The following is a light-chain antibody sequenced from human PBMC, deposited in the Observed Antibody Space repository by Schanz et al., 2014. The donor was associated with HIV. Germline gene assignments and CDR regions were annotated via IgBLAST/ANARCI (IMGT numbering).Light chain of an antibody. CDR1: QSISTN. V-gene: IGKV3D-15*01. CDR3: QHYGTSFT. CDR2: GAS. J-gene: IGKJ3*01. Sequence: EIVMTQSPATLSVSPGERATLSCRASQSISTNLAWYQQKPGQAPRVLIYGASNRATGVPARFSGAGSGTDFTLTISRLEPEDFAVYYCQHYGTSFTFGPGTKVDIK.